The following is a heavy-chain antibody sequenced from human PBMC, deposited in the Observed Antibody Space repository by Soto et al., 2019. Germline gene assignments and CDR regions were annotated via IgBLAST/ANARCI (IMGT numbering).Heavy chain of an antibody. V-gene: IGHV1-69*12. Sequence: QVQLVQSGAEVKKPGSSVKVSCQASGGTFSSYAISWVRQAPGQGPEWLGGIIPIFGTANYAQKLQGRVTITADESTSTADRELSSLITEDTAVYYSAGEQDDYYDSSGYSFGYWGQGTLVTVSS. D-gene: IGHD3-22*01. J-gene: IGHJ4*02. CDR2: IIPIFGTA. CDR3: AGEQDDYYDSSGYSFGY. CDR1: GGTFSSYA.